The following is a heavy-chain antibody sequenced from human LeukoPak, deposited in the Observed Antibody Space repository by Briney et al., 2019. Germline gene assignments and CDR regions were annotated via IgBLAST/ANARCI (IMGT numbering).Heavy chain of an antibody. D-gene: IGHD3-10*02. CDR3: AKAATVRGVSFDY. Sequence: PGGSLRLSCAASGFTFDDYAMHWVRQAPWKGLEWVSGISWNSGSIGCADSVKGRFTISRDNSKNTLYLQMNSLRAEDTAVYYCAKAATVRGVSFDYWGQGTLVTVSS. V-gene: IGHV3-9*01. CDR1: GFTFDDYA. CDR2: ISWNSGSI. J-gene: IGHJ4*02.